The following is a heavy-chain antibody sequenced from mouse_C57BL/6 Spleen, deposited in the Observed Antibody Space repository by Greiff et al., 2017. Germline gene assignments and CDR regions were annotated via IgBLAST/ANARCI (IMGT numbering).Heavy chain of an antibody. J-gene: IGHJ4*01. V-gene: IGHV1-76*01. CDR3: AGVEWIATVGRIDAMDY. D-gene: IGHD1-1*01. CDR1: GYTFTDYY. CDR2: IYPGSGNT. Sequence: VQLQQSGAELVRPGASVKLSCKASGYTFTDYYINWVKQRPGQGLEWIARIYPGSGNTYYNEKFKDKATLTADKSSSTVYLELSRLTSEDSAVYFCAGVEWIATVGRIDAMDYWGQGTAVTVSS.